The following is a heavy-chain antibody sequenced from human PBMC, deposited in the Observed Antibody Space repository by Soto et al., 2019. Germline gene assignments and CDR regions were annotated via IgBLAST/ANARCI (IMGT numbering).Heavy chain of an antibody. D-gene: IGHD5-18*01. J-gene: IGHJ4*02. CDR2: IYHSGST. V-gene: IGHV4-30-2*01. CDR1: GGSISSGCYS. Sequence: TLSLTCAVSGGSISSGCYSWSWIRQPPGKGLEWIWYIYHSGSTYYNPSLKSRVTISVDRSKDQFSLKMSSVTAADKAVYYCARGYSYGMNFDYWGQGTLVTVSS. CDR3: ARGYSYGMNFDY.